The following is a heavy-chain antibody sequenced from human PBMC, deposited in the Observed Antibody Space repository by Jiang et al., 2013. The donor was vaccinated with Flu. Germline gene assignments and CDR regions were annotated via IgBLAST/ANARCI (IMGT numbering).Heavy chain of an antibody. D-gene: IGHD3-10*01. CDR2: IIPILGIA. J-gene: IGHJ4*02. CDR1: GGTFSSYA. Sequence: SGAEVKKPGSSVKVSCKASGGTFSSYAISWVRQAPGQGLEWMGRIIPILGIANYAQKFQGRVTITADKSTSTAYMELSSLRSEDTAVYYCARDFESPYGSGSSNYWGQGTLVTVSS. V-gene: IGHV1-69*04. CDR3: ARDFESPYGSGSSNY.